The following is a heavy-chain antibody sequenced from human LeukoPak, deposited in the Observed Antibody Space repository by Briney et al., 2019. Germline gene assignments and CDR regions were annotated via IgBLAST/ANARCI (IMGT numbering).Heavy chain of an antibody. CDR2: ISYDGSNK. CDR3: AKGSTGVNFDY. V-gene: IGHV3-30*18. J-gene: IGHJ4*02. D-gene: IGHD1-14*01. Sequence: GGSLRLFCAASGFTFSSYGMHWVRQAPGKGLEWVAVISYDGSNKYYADSVKGRFTISRDNSKNTLYLQMNSLRAEDTAVYYCAKGSTGVNFDYWGQGTLVTVSS. CDR1: GFTFSSYG.